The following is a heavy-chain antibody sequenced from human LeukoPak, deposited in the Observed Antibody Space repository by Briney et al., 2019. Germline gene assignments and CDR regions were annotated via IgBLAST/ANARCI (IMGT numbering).Heavy chain of an antibody. CDR2: IYYTGSA. J-gene: IGHJ3*02. CDR3: VRLLGGYFAGNTFDI. D-gene: IGHD3-9*01. Sequence: SETLSLTCTVSGGSVSSRRHFWAWIRQTPGKGLERIGTIYYTGSANYNPSLKSRVTMSVDTSKDHFSLNLSSVTATDTAVYFCVRLLGGYFAGNTFDIWGQGTVVSVSS. V-gene: IGHV4-39*02. CDR1: GGSVSSRRHF.